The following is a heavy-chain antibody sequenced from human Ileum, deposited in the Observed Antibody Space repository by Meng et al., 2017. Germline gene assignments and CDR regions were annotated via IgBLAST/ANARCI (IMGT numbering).Heavy chain of an antibody. D-gene: IGHD3-16*02. CDR1: GGSFSGYY. CDR3: ARGWYYDYVWGGYRDHMFNY. V-gene: IGHV4-34*01. CDR2: INHSGST. J-gene: IGHJ4*02. Sequence: QVGAGFLDPSETLSLTWGGFGGSFSGYYWSWIRQPPGKGLEWIGEINHSGSTNYNPSLKSRVTISVDTSKNQFSLKLSSVTAADTAVYYCARGWYYDYVWGGYRDHMFNYWGQGTLVTVSS.